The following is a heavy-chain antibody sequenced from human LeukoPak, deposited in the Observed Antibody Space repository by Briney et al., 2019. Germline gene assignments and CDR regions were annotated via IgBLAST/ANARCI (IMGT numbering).Heavy chain of an antibody. D-gene: IGHD3-10*01. J-gene: IGHJ4*02. Sequence: SETLSLTCSVSGGSISSTTYYWGWIRQPPGKGLEWIGSISYSGSTNYNPSLKSRVTMSVDTSKNQFSLKLSSVTAADTALYYCAREGYIYYYASDYYFDYWGQGTLVTVSS. CDR2: ISYSGST. CDR3: AREGYIYYYASDYYFDY. CDR1: GGSISSTTYY. V-gene: IGHV4-39*07.